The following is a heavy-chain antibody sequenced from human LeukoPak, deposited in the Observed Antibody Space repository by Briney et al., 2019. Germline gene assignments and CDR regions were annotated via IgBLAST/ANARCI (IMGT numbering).Heavy chain of an antibody. J-gene: IGHJ4*02. CDR1: GFTFDDYA. Sequence: PGGSLGLSCAASGFTFDDYAMHWVRQAPGKGLNWVSRISWNSGSIGYADSVKGRFTISRDNAKNSLYLQMNSLRAEDTALYYCAKGPHFGDYGSPFDYWGQGTLVTVSS. V-gene: IGHV3-9*01. D-gene: IGHD4-17*01. CDR2: ISWNSGSI. CDR3: AKGPHFGDYGSPFDY.